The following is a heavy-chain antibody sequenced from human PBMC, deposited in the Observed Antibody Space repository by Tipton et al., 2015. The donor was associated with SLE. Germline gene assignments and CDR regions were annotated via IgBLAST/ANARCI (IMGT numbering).Heavy chain of an antibody. J-gene: IGHJ5*01. CDR2: INAVGST. CDR3: AKGSTTTVGLGNWFVS. CDR1: TGPLSGYY. D-gene: IGHD1-14*01. Sequence: AGLVKPSETLSLTCAVYTGPLSGYYWSWIRQPPGKGLEWIGEINAVGSTNYNPSLKSRVTMSVDTSKNQFSLRLSSVTAADTAIYYCAKGSTTTVGLGNWFVSWGQGTLVTVSS. V-gene: IGHV4-34*01.